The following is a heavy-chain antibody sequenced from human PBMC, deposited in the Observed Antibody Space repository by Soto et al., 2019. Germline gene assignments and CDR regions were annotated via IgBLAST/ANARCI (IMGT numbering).Heavy chain of an antibody. Sequence: PGGSLRLSCAASGFTFSSYAMHWVRQAPGKGLEWVAVISYDGSNKYYADSVKGRFTISRDNSKNTLYLQMNSLRAEDTAVYYCARQYYDFWKAFDIWGQGTMVTVSS. CDR2: ISYDGSNK. CDR1: GFTFSSYA. J-gene: IGHJ3*02. V-gene: IGHV3-30-3*01. D-gene: IGHD3-3*01. CDR3: ARQYYDFWKAFDI.